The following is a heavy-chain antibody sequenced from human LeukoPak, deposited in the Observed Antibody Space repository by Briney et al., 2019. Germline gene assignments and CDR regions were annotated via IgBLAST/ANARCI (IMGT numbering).Heavy chain of an antibody. J-gene: IGHJ4*02. V-gene: IGHV4-59*12. D-gene: IGHD3-22*01. CDR2: IYSSGST. Sequence: SETLSLTCTVSGASISTYYWSWIRQPPGKGLEWIGYIYSSGSTDYNPSLKSRVTISVDTSKNQFSLKLSSVTAADTAVYYCASALHYFDSTAFSYYFDYWGQGTLVTVSS. CDR3: ASALHYFDSTAFSYYFDY. CDR1: GASISTYY.